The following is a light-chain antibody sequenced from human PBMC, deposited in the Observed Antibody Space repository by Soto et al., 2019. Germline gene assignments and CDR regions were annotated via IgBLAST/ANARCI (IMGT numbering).Light chain of an antibody. CDR3: QRYDKLPRT. V-gene: IGKV3-15*01. CDR1: QSIRRY. J-gene: IGKJ1*01. CDR2: DAS. Sequence: IEMTQSPAARSVWTGERASRSCKASQSIRRYLAWYQQKPGQAPRLLIYDASSRDTGIPARFSGSACGADLTFTLSSLHPQDFALYYCQRYDKLPRTFGQGTQVDIK.